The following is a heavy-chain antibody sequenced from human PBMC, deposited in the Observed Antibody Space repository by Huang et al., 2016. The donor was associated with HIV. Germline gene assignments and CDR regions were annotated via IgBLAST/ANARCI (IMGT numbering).Heavy chain of an antibody. V-gene: IGHV5-51*01. CDR1: GYTFNGYW. Sequence: EVQLVQSGAVVKKPGESLKISCKGSGYTFNGYWIGWVRQMPGKGLEWLGLRYPGYSDITYRPYFQAQVTISADKSISTAYVQWSGLKASDTAMYYCARQGVGDFVVEPTGLGAFDIWGQGTMVTVSS. J-gene: IGHJ3*02. D-gene: IGHD2-2*01. CDR2: RYPGYSDI. CDR3: ARQGVGDFVVEPTGLGAFDI.